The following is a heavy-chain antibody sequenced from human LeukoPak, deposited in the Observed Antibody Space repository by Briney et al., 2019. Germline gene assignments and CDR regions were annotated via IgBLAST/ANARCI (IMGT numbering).Heavy chain of an antibody. V-gene: IGHV4-39*02. CDR1: GGSISTSSYC. Sequence: SDTLSPACTVAGGSISTSSYCWAWIRQPPGKGLEGIGTIYYTGSTYYTPSVESRITMSVDMSTNQFSLRMSSVAAADTAVYYCATDLSLGGAFDIWGQGTMVTVSS. J-gene: IGHJ3*02. CDR3: ATDLSLGGAFDI. CDR2: IYYTGST. D-gene: IGHD1-26*01.